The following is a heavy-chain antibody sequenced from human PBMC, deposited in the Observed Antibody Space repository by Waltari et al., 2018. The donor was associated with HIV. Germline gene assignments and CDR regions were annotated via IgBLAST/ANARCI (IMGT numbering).Heavy chain of an antibody. CDR3: ARPLPYCSTSSCPYFDP. CDR2: RNPNSGAT. J-gene: IGHJ5*02. Sequence: QVQLVQSGAEVKKPGASVKVSCKASGYTFTGYYIHWVRQAPGHGLEWMGWRNPNSGATNYEQKFQGRVTMTRDTSISTAYMELNSLRSHDTAVYYCARPLPYCSTSSCPYFDPWGQGTLVTVSS. D-gene: IGHD2-2*01. V-gene: IGHV1-2*02. CDR1: GYTFTGYY.